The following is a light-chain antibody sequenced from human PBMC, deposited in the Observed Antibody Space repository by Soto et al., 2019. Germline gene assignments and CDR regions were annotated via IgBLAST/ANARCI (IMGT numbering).Light chain of an antibody. V-gene: IGKV1-12*01. CDR1: QDISSW. CDR2: GAS. Sequence: DIQMTQSPSSVSASVGDRVTITCRASQDISSWLAWYQQKPGKAPKLLIYGASSLQSGVPSRFSGSVSGTDSTLTISSLQPEDFATYYCQLANSFPFTFAGGTKVEIK. CDR3: QLANSFPFT. J-gene: IGKJ4*01.